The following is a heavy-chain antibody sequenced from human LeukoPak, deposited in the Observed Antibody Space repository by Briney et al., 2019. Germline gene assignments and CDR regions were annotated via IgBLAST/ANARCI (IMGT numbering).Heavy chain of an antibody. CDR3: ARGSGTMIVVALMTFDI. CDR1: GYTFTGYY. J-gene: IGHJ3*02. V-gene: IGHV1-2*06. Sequence: ASVKVSCKASGYTFTGYYMHLVRQAPGQGLEWMGRINPSSGGTNYAQKFQGRVTMTRDTSISTAYMELSRLRSDDTAVYYCARGSGTMIVVALMTFDIWGQGTMVTVSS. D-gene: IGHD3-22*01. CDR2: INPSSGGT.